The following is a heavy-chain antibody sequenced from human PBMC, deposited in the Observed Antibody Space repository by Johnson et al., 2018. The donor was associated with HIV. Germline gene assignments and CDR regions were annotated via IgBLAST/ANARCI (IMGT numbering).Heavy chain of an antibody. CDR3: ARGPESIEARRDVFDI. J-gene: IGHJ3*02. D-gene: IGHD6-6*01. V-gene: IGHV3-11*04. Sequence: QVHLVESGGGLVQPGRSLRLSCAASGFTFDDYAMSWVRQAPGKGLEWVSAISGSGSITYSADSVKGRFTSSRDNAKNSVFLQMNSLRAEDTAVYYCARGPESIEARRDVFDIWGQGTMVTVSS. CDR1: GFTFDDYA. CDR2: ISGSGSIT.